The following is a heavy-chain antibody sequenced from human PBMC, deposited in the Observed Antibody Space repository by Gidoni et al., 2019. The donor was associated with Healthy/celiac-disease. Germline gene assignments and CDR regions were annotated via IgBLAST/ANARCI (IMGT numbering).Heavy chain of an antibody. CDR3: ARGRGDYYDSSGYYLYYYGMDV. J-gene: IGHJ6*02. Sequence: QVQLVQSGAEVKKPGASVKVSFKASGYTFTSYDINWVRQATGQGLEWMGWMNPNSGNTGYAQKFQGRVTMTRNTSISTAYMELSSLRSEDTAVYYCARGRGDYYDSSGYYLYYYGMDVWGQGTTVTVSS. V-gene: IGHV1-8*01. CDR1: GYTFTSYD. D-gene: IGHD3-22*01. CDR2: MNPNSGNT.